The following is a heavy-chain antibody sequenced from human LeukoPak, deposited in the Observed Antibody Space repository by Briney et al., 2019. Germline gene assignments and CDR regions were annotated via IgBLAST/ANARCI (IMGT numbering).Heavy chain of an antibody. Sequence: ASVKVSCKASGYTFTGYYMHWVRQAPGQGLEWMGWINPDSGGTNYVQKFQGRVTMTRDTSISTAYMELSRLRSDDTAVYYCARCPSRVGSEYMDVWGKGTTVTVSS. CDR1: GYTFTGYY. V-gene: IGHV1-2*02. J-gene: IGHJ6*03. CDR3: ARCPSRVGSEYMDV. CDR2: INPDSGGT. D-gene: IGHD2-15*01.